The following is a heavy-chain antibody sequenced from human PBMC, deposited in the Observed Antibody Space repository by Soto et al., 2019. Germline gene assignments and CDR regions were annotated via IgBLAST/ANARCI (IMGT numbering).Heavy chain of an antibody. V-gene: IGHV5-10-1*01. Sequence: GESLKISCKGSGYSFTSYWISWVRQMPGKGLEWMGRIDPSDSYTNYSPSFQGHVTISADKSISTAYLQRSSLKASDTAMYYCATTPYYDILTGYYYYGMDVWGQGTTVTVSS. D-gene: IGHD3-9*01. J-gene: IGHJ6*02. CDR1: GYSFTSYW. CDR2: IDPSDSYT. CDR3: ATTPYYDILTGYYYYGMDV.